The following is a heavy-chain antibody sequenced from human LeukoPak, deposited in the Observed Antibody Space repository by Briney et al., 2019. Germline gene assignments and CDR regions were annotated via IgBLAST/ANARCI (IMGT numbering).Heavy chain of an antibody. CDR3: AKDPGYYYYMDV. V-gene: IGHV3-23*01. J-gene: IGHJ6*03. CDR2: ISGSGGST. CDR1: GFTFRKYW. Sequence: GGSLRLSCAASGFTFRKYWLHWVRQAPGKGLVWVSAISGSGGSTYYADSVKGRFTISRDNSKNTLYLQMNSLRAEDTAVYYCAKDPGYYYYMDVWGKGTTVTVSS.